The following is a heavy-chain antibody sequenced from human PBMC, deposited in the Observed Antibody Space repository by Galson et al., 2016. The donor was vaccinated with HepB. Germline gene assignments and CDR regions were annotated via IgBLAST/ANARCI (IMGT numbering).Heavy chain of an antibody. CDR1: GFTFSAYW. Sequence: SLRLSCAASGFTFSAYWMNWVRQAPGKGLEWVGNIKQDGSQQYYVDSVKGRFTISRDNAKNSVYLQMNSLRAEDMAVYYCATTTLGYFDYWGQGTLVTVSS. CDR3: ATTTLGYFDY. V-gene: IGHV3-7*03. J-gene: IGHJ4*02. CDR2: IKQDGSQQ. D-gene: IGHD1-1*01.